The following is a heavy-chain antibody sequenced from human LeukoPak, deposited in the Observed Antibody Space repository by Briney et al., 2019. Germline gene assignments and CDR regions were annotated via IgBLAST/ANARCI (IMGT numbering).Heavy chain of an antibody. D-gene: IGHD3-22*01. CDR2: ISVYNDYT. V-gene: IGHV1-18*01. CDR3: ARNDSSGYSEY. Sequence: ASVKVSCKASGYIFTTYGISWVRQAPGQGLEWMGWISVYNDYTTYAQTFQGRVTMTPDTSTSTAYMELRNLRSDDTAVYYCARNDSSGYSEYWDQGTLVTVS. J-gene: IGHJ4*02. CDR1: GYIFTTYG.